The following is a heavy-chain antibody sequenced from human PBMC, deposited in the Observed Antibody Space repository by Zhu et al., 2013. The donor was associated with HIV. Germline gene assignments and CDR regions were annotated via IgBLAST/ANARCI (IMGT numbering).Heavy chain of an antibody. J-gene: IGHJ2*01. CDR3: AREGRAGESWYFDL. Sequence: QVQLVQSGAEVKKPGSSVKVSCKASGGTFSSYAISWVRQAPGQGLEWMAEIIPIFGTTKYTQKFQGRVTITAAESTSTAYMELRGLGSEDTAVYYCAREGRAGESWYFDLWGRGTLVTVSS. CDR2: IIPIFGTT. CDR1: GGTFSSYA. D-gene: IGHD1-26*01. V-gene: IGHV1-69*01.